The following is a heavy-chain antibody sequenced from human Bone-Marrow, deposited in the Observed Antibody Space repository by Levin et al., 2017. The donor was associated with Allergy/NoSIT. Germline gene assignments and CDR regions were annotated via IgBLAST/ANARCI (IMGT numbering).Heavy chain of an antibody. CDR3: ARDRSTYWGGIDY. Sequence: ASVKVSCKASGYTFTDYYVHWVRQAPGQGLEWMGWVNPNSGGTNYAQKFRGRVTMTRDTSISTAYMDLSRLTSDDSAVYYCARDRSTYWGGIDYWGQGTLVTVSS. D-gene: IGHD7-27*01. CDR2: VNPNSGGT. J-gene: IGHJ4*02. V-gene: IGHV1-2*02. CDR1: GYTFTDYY.